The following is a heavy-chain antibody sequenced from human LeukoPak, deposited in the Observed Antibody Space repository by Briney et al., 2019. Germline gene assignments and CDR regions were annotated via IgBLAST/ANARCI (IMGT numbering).Heavy chain of an antibody. V-gene: IGHV4-38-2*02. CDR1: GYSISSGYY. Sequence: PSETLSLTCAVSGYSISSGYYWGWIRQPPGKGLEWIGSIYHSGSTYYNPSLKSRVTISVDTSKNQFSLKLSSVTAADTAVYYCAREGLLWFGELSPGGQGTLVTVSS. J-gene: IGHJ4*02. D-gene: IGHD3-10*01. CDR3: AREGLLWFGELSP. CDR2: IYHSGST.